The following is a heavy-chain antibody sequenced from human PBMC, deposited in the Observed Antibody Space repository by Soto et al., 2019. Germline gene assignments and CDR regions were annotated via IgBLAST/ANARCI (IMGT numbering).Heavy chain of an antibody. CDR3: ARAWGGNVFDY. Sequence: LETLSLTCTVSGGSISSYYWSWIRQPPGKGLDWIGYIYYSGSTNYNPSLKSRVTISVDTSKNQFSLKLSSVTAADTAVYYCARAWGGNVFDYWGQGTLVTVSS. D-gene: IGHD3-16*01. V-gene: IGHV4-59*08. CDR2: IYYSGST. J-gene: IGHJ4*02. CDR1: GGSISSYY.